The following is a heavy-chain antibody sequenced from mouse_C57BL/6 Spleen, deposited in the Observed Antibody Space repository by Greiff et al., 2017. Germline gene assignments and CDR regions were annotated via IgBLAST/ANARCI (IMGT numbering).Heavy chain of an antibody. V-gene: IGHV1-54*01. Sequence: VQLQQSGAELVRPGTSVKVSCKASGYAFTNYLIEWVKQRPGQGLEWIGVINPGSGGTNYNEKFKGKATLTADKSSSTAYMQLSSLTSEDSAVYFCARSAFITTVVARDWFAYWGQGTLVTVSA. D-gene: IGHD1-1*01. CDR2: INPGSGGT. J-gene: IGHJ3*01. CDR1: GYAFTNYL. CDR3: ARSAFITTVVARDWFAY.